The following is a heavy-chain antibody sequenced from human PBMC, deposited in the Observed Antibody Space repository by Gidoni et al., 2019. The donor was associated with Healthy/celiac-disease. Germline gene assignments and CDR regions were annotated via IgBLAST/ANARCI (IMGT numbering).Heavy chain of an antibody. CDR3: ARDEITYYYDSSGYQPFDY. CDR1: GFTFSDQS. Sequence: QVQLVESGGGLVKPGGSLRLSCAASGFTFSDQSIGWIRQAPGKGLEWVSYISSSGSTTYYADSVKGRFTISRDNAKNSLYLQMNSLRAEDTAVYYCARDEITYYYDSSGYQPFDYWGQGTLVTVSS. CDR2: ISSSGSTT. D-gene: IGHD3-22*01. V-gene: IGHV3-11*01. J-gene: IGHJ4*02.